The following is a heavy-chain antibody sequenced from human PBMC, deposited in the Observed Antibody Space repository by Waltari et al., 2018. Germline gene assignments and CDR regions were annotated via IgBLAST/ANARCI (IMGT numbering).Heavy chain of an antibody. J-gene: IGHJ6*03. D-gene: IGHD1-1*01. CDR2: INLNSGGT. CDR3: ARGLERRDYYYMDV. V-gene: IGHV1-2*02. Sequence: QVQLVQSGAEVKKPGASVKVSCKAPAYTFTDYYMHWVRQAPGQGLEWMGWINLNSGGTDYAQKFQGRVTMTRDTSISTAYMELSRLRSDDTAVYYCARGLERRDYYYMDVWGKGTTVTISS. CDR1: AYTFTDYY.